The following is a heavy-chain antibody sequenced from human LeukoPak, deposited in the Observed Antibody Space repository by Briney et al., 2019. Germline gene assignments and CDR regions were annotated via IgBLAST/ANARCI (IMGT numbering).Heavy chain of an antibody. CDR1: EFAFTSYS. CDR3: ARSSSGYYSAFDI. Sequence: GRSLRLSCAASEFAFTSYSMNGVREAPGKXLEWSSYICGSTGTVNYADSSRGGITISRDNAKNSLYLQMNSLRDEDTALYYCARSSSGYYSAFDIWAQGKMVSVS. D-gene: IGHD3-22*01. V-gene: IGHV3-48*02. CDR2: ICGSTGTV. J-gene: IGHJ3*02.